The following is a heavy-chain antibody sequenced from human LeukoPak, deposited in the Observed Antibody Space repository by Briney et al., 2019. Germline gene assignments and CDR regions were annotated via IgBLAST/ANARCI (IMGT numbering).Heavy chain of an antibody. D-gene: IGHD4-17*01. Sequence: SETLSLTCGVSGYSISSGSYWGWIRQPPGKGLDWIGSIYRSGFTYYNPSLKSRLTISVDTSKNQFSLKLSSVTAADTAVYYCAREKTVTIVDYWGQGTLVTVSS. J-gene: IGHJ4*02. CDR2: IYRSGFT. CDR3: AREKTVTIVDY. V-gene: IGHV4-38-2*02. CDR1: GYSISSGSY.